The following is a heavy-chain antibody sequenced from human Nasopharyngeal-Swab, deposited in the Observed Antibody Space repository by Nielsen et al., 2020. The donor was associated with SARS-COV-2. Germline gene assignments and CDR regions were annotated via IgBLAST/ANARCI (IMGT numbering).Heavy chain of an antibody. CDR2: ISRSGST. CDR3: GLSASAPQTRTLEY. CDR1: GASFSGYF. J-gene: IGHJ4*02. V-gene: IGHV4-34*01. D-gene: IGHD1-14*01. Sequence: SETLSLTCSVHGASFSGYFWTWIRQPPGKGLEWIGEISRSGSTEYNPSLKSRVTISVDTSRKQFFLKLTSVTAADTAVYYCGLSASAPQTRTLEYWGQGALVTVSS.